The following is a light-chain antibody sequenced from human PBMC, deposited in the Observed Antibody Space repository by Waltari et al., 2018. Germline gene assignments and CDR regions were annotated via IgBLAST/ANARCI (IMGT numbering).Light chain of an antibody. CDR3: SSYTASSTRV. V-gene: IGLV2-14*01. Sequence: QSALTQPASVSGSPGQSIPISCTGTRSAAGGYNYVPWYQQHPDNVPKLIIFEVSHRPAGVSDRFSGSKSGNTASLTISGLQTEDEANYYCSSYTASSTRVFGGGTTLTVL. CDR1: RSAAGGYNY. CDR2: EVS. J-gene: IGLJ3*02.